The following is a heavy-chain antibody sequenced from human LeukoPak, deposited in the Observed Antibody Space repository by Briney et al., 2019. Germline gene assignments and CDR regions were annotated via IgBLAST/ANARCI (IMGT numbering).Heavy chain of an antibody. CDR1: GGSISRGGYY. CDR2: IYDSGST. J-gene: IGHJ4*02. Sequence: TLSLTCTVSGGSISRGGYYGSWIRQHPGKGVEWIGYIYDSGSTYYSPSLKSRVTISADTSKNQFSLRLSSVTAADTAVYYCARDLDGTNHFDYWGQGTLVTVSS. V-gene: IGHV4-31*03. CDR3: ARDLDGTNHFDY. D-gene: IGHD2-8*01.